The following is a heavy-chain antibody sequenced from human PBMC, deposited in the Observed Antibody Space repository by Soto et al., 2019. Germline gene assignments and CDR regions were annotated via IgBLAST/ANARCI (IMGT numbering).Heavy chain of an antibody. CDR2: ISSSETYI. J-gene: IGHJ6*02. CDR3: ARDTRTGYCSSARCYYYGMDV. CDR1: GFIFNNFA. Sequence: VESGGGLVKPGGSLRLSCEASGFIFNNFAMNWVRQAPGKGLEWVSSISSSETYIYYADSVRGRFTISRDNTKNSLYLQMNSLRADDTAVYYCARDTRTGYCSSARCYYYGMDVWGQGTTVTVSS. V-gene: IGHV3-21*01. D-gene: IGHD2-2*01.